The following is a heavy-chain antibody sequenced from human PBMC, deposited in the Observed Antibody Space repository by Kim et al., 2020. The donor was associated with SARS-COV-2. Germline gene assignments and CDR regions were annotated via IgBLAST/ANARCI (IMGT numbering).Heavy chain of an antibody. D-gene: IGHD2-15*01. CDR2: VSYSGSI. CDR1: GDSISGSTYY. CDR3: AGPAATPLLDMDV. Sequence: SETLSLTCTVSGDSISGSTYYWGWIRQPPGKGLEWIVSVSYSGSIYYNPPLKSRVTISVDASKNQFSLRLSSVTAADTAVYYCAGPAATPLLDMDVWGQGTSVTVTS. V-gene: IGHV4-39*01. J-gene: IGHJ6*02.